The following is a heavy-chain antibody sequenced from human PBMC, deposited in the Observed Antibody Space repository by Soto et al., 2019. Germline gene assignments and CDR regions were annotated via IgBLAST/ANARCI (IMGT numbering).Heavy chain of an antibody. D-gene: IGHD2-2*01. J-gene: IGHJ6*02. CDR3: ASSVVVVPAANPSYSYYGMDV. Sequence: SVKVSCKASGGTFSSYTVSWVRQAPGQGLEWMGRIIPILGIANYAQKFQGRVTITADKSTSTAYMELSSLRSEDTAVYYCASSVVVVPAANPSYSYYGMDVWGQGTTVTVSS. CDR2: IIPILGIA. CDR1: GGTFSSYT. V-gene: IGHV1-69*02.